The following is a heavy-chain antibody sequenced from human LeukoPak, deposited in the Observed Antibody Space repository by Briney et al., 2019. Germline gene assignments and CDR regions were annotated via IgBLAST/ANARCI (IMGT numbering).Heavy chain of an antibody. Sequence: GGSLRLSCSASGFTFSSFVMHWVRQAPGKGLEWVADIWYNGSNKYYAESVKGRFTISRDNSKNTLYLQMNSLRAEDTAVYYCSRGGYGDYNNWFDPWGQGTLVIVSS. D-gene: IGHD4-17*01. V-gene: IGHV3-33*08. J-gene: IGHJ5*02. CDR3: SRGGYGDYNNWFDP. CDR2: IWYNGSNK. CDR1: GFTFSSFV.